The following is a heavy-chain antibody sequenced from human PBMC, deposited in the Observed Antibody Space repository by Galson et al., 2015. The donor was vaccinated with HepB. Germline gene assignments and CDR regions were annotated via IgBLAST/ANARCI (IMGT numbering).Heavy chain of an antibody. CDR3: ITESEMFYYDSRGFGYYYYYMDV. CDR2: IKSKFDGGTT. D-gene: IGHD3-22*01. CDR1: GFTFRNAW. V-gene: IGHV3-15*07. J-gene: IGHJ6*03. Sequence: SLRLSCAASGFTFRNAWMNWVRQAPGKGLEWVGRIKSKFDGGTTDYAAPVKGRFTISRDDSKTTVYLQMNSLKSEDTAVYYCITESEMFYYDSRGFGYYYYYMDVWGKGTTVTVSS.